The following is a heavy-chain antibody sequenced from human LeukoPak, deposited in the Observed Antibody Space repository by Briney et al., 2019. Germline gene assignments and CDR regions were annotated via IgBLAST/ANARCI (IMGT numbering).Heavy chain of an antibody. D-gene: IGHD4-17*01. CDR3: AKGIRSSVTKLNYFDY. Sequence: GGSLRLSCVASGFTFSSYAMSWVRQAPGKGLEWVSAFSGSGGSTYSADSVKGRFTISRDNSKYTLYLQMNRLRAEDTAVYYCAKGIRSSVTKLNYFDYWGQGTLVTVSS. CDR2: FSGSGGST. CDR1: GFTFSSYA. V-gene: IGHV3-23*01. J-gene: IGHJ4*02.